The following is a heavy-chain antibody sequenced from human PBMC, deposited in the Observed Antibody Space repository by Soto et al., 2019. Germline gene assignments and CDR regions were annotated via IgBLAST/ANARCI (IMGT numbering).Heavy chain of an antibody. CDR3: VKGECYYDSSGYYPFDY. CDR2: ISTNGGST. J-gene: IGHJ4*02. V-gene: IGHV3-64D*06. Sequence: GGSLRLPCSASGFTSRSYAMHWFRRVPGKELKYVSSISTNGGSTHYADSVKGRFTISRDNSKNTQYLQMSSLRADDTAVYYCVKGECYYDSSGYYPFDYWGQGTLVTVSS. D-gene: IGHD3-22*01. CDR1: GFTSRSYA.